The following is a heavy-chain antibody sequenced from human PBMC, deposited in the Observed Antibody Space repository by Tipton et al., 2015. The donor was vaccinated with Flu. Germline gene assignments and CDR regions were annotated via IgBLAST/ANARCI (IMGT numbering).Heavy chain of an antibody. J-gene: IGHJ3*02. Sequence: QLVQSGAEVKKPGESLRISCKGSGYSFTSYWIGWVRQMPGKGLEWMGIIYPGDSDTRYSPSFQGQVTISADKSISTAYLQWSSLKASDTAMYYCARQGRFLEWLLSNDAFDIWGQGTMVTVSS. CDR2: IYPGDSDT. V-gene: IGHV5-51*01. CDR3: ARQGRFLEWLLSNDAFDI. CDR1: GYSFTSYW. D-gene: IGHD3-3*01.